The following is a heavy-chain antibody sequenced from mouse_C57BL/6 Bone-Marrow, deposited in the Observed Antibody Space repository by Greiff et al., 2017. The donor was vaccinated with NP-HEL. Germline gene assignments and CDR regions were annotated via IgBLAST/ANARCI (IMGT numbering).Heavy chain of an antibody. J-gene: IGHJ3*01. CDR2: IDPSDSET. CDR3: ARTWRDGSFAY. CDR1: GYTFTSYW. Sequence: QVQLKQPGAELVRPGSSVKLSCKASGYTFTSYWMHWVKQRPIQGLEWIGNIDPSDSETHYTQKFKDKATLTVDKSSSTAYMQLSSLTAEDSAVYYCARTWRDGSFAYWGQGTLVTVSA. V-gene: IGHV1-52*01. D-gene: IGHD2-3*01.